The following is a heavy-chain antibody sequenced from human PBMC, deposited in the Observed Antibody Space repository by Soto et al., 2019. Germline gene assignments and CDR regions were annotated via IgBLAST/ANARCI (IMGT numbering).Heavy chain of an antibody. J-gene: IGHJ6*02. Sequence: QVQLVQSGAEVKKPGASVKVSCKASGYTFTSYGISWVRQAPGQGLEWMGWISAYNGNTNYEQKLQGRVTMTTDTSTSTAYMELRSLRSDDTAVYYCARDRSSGYYYYYGMDVWGQGTTVTVSS. CDR1: GYTFTSYG. CDR2: ISAYNGNT. CDR3: ARDRSSGYYYYYGMDV. V-gene: IGHV1-18*04. D-gene: IGHD6-6*01.